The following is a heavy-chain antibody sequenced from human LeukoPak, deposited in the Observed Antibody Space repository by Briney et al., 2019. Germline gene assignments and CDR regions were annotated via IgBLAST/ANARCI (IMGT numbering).Heavy chain of an antibody. CDR2: INPNSGGT. Sequence: ASVKVSCKASGYTFIGYYMHWVRQAPGQGLEWMGWINPNSGGTNYAQKFQGRVTMTRDTSISTAYMELSRLRSDDTAVYYCAGGYCSGGSCYLSDYWGQGTLVTVSS. CDR3: AGGYCSGGSCYLSDY. J-gene: IGHJ4*02. CDR1: GYTFIGYY. V-gene: IGHV1-2*02. D-gene: IGHD2-15*01.